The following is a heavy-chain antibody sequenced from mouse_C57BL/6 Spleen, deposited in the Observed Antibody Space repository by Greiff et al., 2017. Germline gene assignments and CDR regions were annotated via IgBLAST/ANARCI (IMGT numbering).Heavy chain of an antibody. D-gene: IGHD2-3*01. CDR2: IRYDGSN. CDR1: GYSITSGYY. J-gene: IGHJ2*01. CDR3: AIYDGYYYFDY. V-gene: IGHV3-6*01. Sequence: EVQLVEPGPGLVKPSPSLSLSCSVTGYSITSGYYWNWIRQFPGNKLEWMGYIRYDGSNNYNPSIKNRNAITRDTSKNQVFLMLNSVTTEDTATYYCAIYDGYYYFDYWGQGTTLTVSS.